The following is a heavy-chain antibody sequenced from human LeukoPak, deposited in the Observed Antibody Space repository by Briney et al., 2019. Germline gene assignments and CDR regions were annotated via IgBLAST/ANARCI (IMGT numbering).Heavy chain of an antibody. CDR3: AKVPEYYDFWSGFDY. CDR2: ISGSGGST. Sequence: GGSLRLSCAASGFTFSSYAMSWVRQAPGKGLEWVSAISGSGGSTYYADSVKGRFTISRDNSKNTLYLQMNSLRAEDTAVYYCAKVPEYYDFWSGFDYWGQGTLVTVSS. V-gene: IGHV3-23*01. D-gene: IGHD3-3*01. CDR1: GFTFSSYA. J-gene: IGHJ4*02.